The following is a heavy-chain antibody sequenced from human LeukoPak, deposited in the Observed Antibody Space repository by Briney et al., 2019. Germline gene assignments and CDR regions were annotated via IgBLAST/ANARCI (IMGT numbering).Heavy chain of an antibody. V-gene: IGHV3-21*01. CDR2: IHSSSGSI. Sequence: PGGPLRLSCAASGFNFTNYNMNWVRQAPGKGLERVSSIHSSSGSIYYADSLKGRFTISRDNAKNSLYLQMNSLSAEDTAVYYCARDLAWDAFDIWGQGTMVTVSS. CDR1: GFNFTNYN. CDR3: ARDLAWDAFDI. J-gene: IGHJ3*02.